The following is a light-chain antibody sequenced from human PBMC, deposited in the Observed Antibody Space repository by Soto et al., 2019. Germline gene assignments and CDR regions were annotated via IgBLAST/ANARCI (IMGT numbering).Light chain of an antibody. CDR1: QSISSC. Sequence: DIQMTQSPSTLSASVGDRVTITCRASQSISSCLAWYQQKPWKAPKLLIYDASSLERGVPSRFSGSGSGTEFPLTISSLQPDDFASYSCQQYNSYSGTFGQGTKVEIK. J-gene: IGKJ1*01. V-gene: IGKV1-5*01. CDR2: DAS. CDR3: QQYNSYSGT.